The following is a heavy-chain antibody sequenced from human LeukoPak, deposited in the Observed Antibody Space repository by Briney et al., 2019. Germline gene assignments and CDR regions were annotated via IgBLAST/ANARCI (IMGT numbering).Heavy chain of an antibody. Sequence: ASVKVSCKASGYSFSTYDINWVRQAPGQGLEWLGWMRPKKSDTGYARKFQDRVTLTWNISTDTAYMELNSLTPEDTVVYFCAGGPPEDTSSGYWGQGTLVTVSS. V-gene: IGHV1-8*01. CDR2: MRPKKSDT. CDR1: GYSFSTYD. D-gene: IGHD3-22*01. CDR3: AGGPPEDTSSGY. J-gene: IGHJ4*02.